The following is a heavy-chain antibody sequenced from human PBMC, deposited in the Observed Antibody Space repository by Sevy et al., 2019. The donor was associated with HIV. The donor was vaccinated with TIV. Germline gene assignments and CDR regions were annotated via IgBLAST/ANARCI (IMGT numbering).Heavy chain of an antibody. CDR3: ASHPITARRDYYYMDV. V-gene: IGHV4-59*08. CDR2: IYYSGST. J-gene: IGHJ6*03. Sequence: SETLSLTCTVSGGSISSYYWSWIRQPPGKGLEWIGYIYYSGSTNYNPSLKSRVTISVDTSKNQFSLRLSSVTAADTAVYFGASHPITARRDYYYMDVWGKGTSVTVSS. D-gene: IGHD1-20*01. CDR1: GGSISSYY.